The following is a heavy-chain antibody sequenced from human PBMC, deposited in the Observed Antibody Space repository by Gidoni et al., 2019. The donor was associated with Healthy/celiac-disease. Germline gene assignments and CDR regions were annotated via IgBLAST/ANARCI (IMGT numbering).Heavy chain of an antibody. Sequence: QVQLVESGGGVVQPGRSLRLSCAASGFTFSSYGMHWVRQAPGKGLEWVAVIWYDGSNKYYADSVKGRFTISRDNSKNTLYLQMNSLRAEDTAVYYCASEILYYFDYWGQGTLVTVSS. CDR1: GFTFSSYG. V-gene: IGHV3-33*01. J-gene: IGHJ4*02. CDR3: ASEILYYFDY. CDR2: IWYDGSNK.